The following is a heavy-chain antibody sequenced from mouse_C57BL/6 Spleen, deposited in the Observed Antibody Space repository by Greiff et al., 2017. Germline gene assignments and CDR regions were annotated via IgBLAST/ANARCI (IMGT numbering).Heavy chain of an antibody. D-gene: IGHD1-1*01. CDR2: IDPENGDT. CDR3: TTVHGSSLPWYFDV. J-gene: IGHJ1*03. Sequence: VQLQQSGAELVRPGASVKLSCTASGFNIKDAYMNWVKQRPEQGLEWIGWIDPENGDTEYASKFQGKATITADTSSNTAYMQLSSLTSEDTAVYDGTTVHGSSLPWYFDVWGTGTTVTVSS. V-gene: IGHV14-4*01. CDR1: GFNIKDAY.